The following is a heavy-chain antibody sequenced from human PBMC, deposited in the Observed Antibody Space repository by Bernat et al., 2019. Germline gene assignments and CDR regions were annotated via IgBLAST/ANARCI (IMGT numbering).Heavy chain of an antibody. CDR2: IIPRGGST. V-gene: IGHV1-46*01. Sequence: QVQLVQSGAEVKEPGAAMKVSCRASGFTVTNYYMHWVRQAPGQGLEWMGIIIPRGGSTVYAQRFQGRITITTDTSANTVYMDLSSLTSEDTAVYYCVREIGSACYFDYWGQGTLLTVYS. CDR1: GFTVTNYY. CDR3: VREIGSACYFDY. J-gene: IGHJ4*02. D-gene: IGHD2-15*01.